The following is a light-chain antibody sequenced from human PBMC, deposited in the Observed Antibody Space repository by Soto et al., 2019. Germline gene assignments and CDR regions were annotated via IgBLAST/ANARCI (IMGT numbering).Light chain of an antibody. CDR3: QQYGSSPYT. CDR1: QSVSSSY. V-gene: IGKV3-20*01. Sequence: EIVLTQSPGTLSLSPGERATLSCRASQSVSSSYLAWYQQKPGQAPRLLIYGASSRATGIPDRFSGSGSGTDLTLTISRLEPEDFAVYYCQQYGSSPYTFGQGTKVAIK. J-gene: IGKJ2*01. CDR2: GAS.